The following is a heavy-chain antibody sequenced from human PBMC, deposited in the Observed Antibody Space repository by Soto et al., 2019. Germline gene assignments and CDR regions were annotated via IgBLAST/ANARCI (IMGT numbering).Heavy chain of an antibody. J-gene: IGHJ4*02. CDR3: ARGKVGATDF. D-gene: IGHD1-26*01. CDR1: GFTFSSYA. CDR2: ISYDGSNK. Sequence: QVQLVESGGGVVQPGRSLRLSCAASGFTFSSYAMHWVRQAPGKGLEWVAVISYDGSNKYYADSVKGRFTISRDNSKNTLYLQMNSLRAEGTAVYYCARGKVGATDFWGQGTLVTVSS. V-gene: IGHV3-30-3*01.